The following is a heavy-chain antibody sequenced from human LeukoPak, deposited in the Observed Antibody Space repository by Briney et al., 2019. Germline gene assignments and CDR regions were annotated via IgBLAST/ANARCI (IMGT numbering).Heavy chain of an antibody. D-gene: IGHD1-26*01. J-gene: IGHJ4*02. CDR3: ATGEPGTYRSNY. Sequence: ASVKVSCKASGYTFTGYYMHWVRQAPGQGLEWMGWINPNSGGTNYAQKFQGRVTMTRDTSISTAYMELSRLRSEDTAVYYCATGEPGTYRSNYWGQGTLVTVSS. CDR2: INPNSGGT. CDR1: GYTFTGYY. V-gene: IGHV1-2*02.